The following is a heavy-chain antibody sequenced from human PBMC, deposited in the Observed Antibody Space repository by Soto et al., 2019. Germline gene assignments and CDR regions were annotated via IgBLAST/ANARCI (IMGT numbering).Heavy chain of an antibody. Sequence: RGESLKISCKGSGYSFTSYWIGWARQMPGKGLEWMGRIDPSDSQTYYSPSFRGHVTISATKSITTVFLQWSSLRASDTAMYYCARQIYDSDTGPNFQYYFDSWGQGTPVTVSS. V-gene: IGHV5-10-1*01. CDR2: IDPSDSQT. CDR3: ARQIYDSDTGPNFQYYFDS. D-gene: IGHD3-22*01. J-gene: IGHJ4*02. CDR1: GYSFTSYW.